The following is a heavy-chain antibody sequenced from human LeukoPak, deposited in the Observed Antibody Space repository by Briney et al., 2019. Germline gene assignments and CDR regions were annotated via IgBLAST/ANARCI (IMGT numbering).Heavy chain of an antibody. CDR1: GYTFTGYY. CDR3: AREAIGSYYTNFDY. CDR2: INPNGGGT. J-gene: IGHJ4*02. D-gene: IGHD1-26*01. Sequence: ASVKVSCKASGYTFTGYYIHWVRQAPGQGLECMGWINPNGGGTNSLQKFQGRVTMTRDTSISTAYMELSRLRSDDTAAYYCAREAIGSYYTNFDYWGQGTLVTVSS. V-gene: IGHV1-2*02.